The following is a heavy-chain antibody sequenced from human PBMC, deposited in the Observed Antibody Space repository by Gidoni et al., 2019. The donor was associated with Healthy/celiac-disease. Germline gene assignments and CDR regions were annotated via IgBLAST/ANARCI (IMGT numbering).Heavy chain of an antibody. D-gene: IGHD2-15*01. Sequence: QVQLQESGPGLVKPSETLSLTCTVSGGSIGYYYWSWIRQPPGKGLEWIGYIYYSGNTNYNPSLKSRVSMSVDTSKNQFSLRLSSVTAADTAFYYCARIGYCSSGSCSPHYWGQGILVTVSS. CDR1: GGSIGYYY. CDR3: ARIGYCSSGSCSPHY. CDR2: IYYSGNT. J-gene: IGHJ4*02. V-gene: IGHV4-59*01.